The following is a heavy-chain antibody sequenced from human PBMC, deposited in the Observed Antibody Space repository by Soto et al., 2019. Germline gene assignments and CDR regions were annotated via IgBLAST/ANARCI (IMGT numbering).Heavy chain of an antibody. CDR3: ARTPARGYSYGYWFDP. V-gene: IGHV4-59*01. J-gene: IGHJ5*02. CDR2: IYYSGST. D-gene: IGHD5-18*01. Sequence: SETLSLTCTVSGGSISSYYWSWIRQPPGKGLEWIGYIYYSGSTNYNPSLKSRVTTSVDKSKNQFSLKLRSVTAADTAVYYCARTPARGYSYGYWFDPWGQGTLVTVS. CDR1: GGSISSYY.